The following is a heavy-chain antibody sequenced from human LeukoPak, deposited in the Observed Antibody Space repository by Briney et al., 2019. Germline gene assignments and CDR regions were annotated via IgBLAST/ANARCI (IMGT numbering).Heavy chain of an antibody. CDR3: GRCENGRRPHRYYYYLDV. Sequence: SETLSLTCAVYGGSFSSYYWSWIRQPPGKGLEWIGEINHSGSTIYNPYLKSRLTISGDTSKKHFSLQLSSVTGADEAVYYCGRCENGRRPHRYYYYLDVWGKGTTVTVS. CDR1: GGSFSSYY. CDR2: INHSGST. D-gene: IGHD1-1*01. V-gene: IGHV4-34*01. J-gene: IGHJ6*03.